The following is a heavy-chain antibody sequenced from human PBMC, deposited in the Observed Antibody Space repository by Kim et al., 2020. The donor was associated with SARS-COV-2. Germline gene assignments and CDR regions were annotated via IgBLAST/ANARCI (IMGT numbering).Heavy chain of an antibody. Sequence: ASVKVSCKSSGYNFGGYYIHWVRQAPGQGLEWMGWISPYSGDTNETQKFQGRVTMTRDTSINTAYMHLTNLTSDDTAVYYCTRGPRTSSFDYWGQGTLVT. CDR1: GYNFGGYY. V-gene: IGHV1-2*02. CDR2: ISPYSGDT. J-gene: IGHJ4*02. CDR3: TRGPRTSSFDY. D-gene: IGHD2-2*01.